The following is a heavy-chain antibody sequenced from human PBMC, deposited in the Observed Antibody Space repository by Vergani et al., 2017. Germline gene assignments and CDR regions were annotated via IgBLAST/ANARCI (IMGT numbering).Heavy chain of an antibody. D-gene: IGHD1-26*01. J-gene: IGHJ4*02. CDR1: GGTFSSYA. Sequence: QVQLVQSGAEVKKPGSSVKVSCKASGGTFSSYAISWVRQATGQGVEWMGGIIPIFGTANYAQKFKGRVTITADESTSTAYMELSSLRSEDTAVYYCARDPSGSYFRGWDYWGQGTLVTVSS. CDR3: ARDPSGSYFRGWDY. V-gene: IGHV1-69*01. CDR2: IIPIFGTA.